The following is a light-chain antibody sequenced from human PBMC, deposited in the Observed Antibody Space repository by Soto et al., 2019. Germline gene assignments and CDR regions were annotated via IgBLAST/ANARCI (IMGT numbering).Light chain of an antibody. CDR1: QSVSSY. J-gene: IGKJ3*01. CDR2: DAS. CDR3: QQRSNWPRT. Sequence: EIVLTQSPATLSLSPGERATLSCRASQSVSSYLAWYQQKPGQAPRLLIYDASNRATGIPARFSGSGSGTDFTLTISSLEPEDFAVYYCQQRSNWPRTFGPGTKWISN. V-gene: IGKV3-11*01.